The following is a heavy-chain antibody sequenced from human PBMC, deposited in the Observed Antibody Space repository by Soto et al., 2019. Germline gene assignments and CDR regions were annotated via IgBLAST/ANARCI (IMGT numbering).Heavy chain of an antibody. Sequence: EVQLLESGGGLVQPGGSLRLSCAASGFTFSSYAMSWVRQAPGKGLEWVSAISGSGGSTYSADSVKGRFTISRDNSKNTLYLQLNSLRAEDMAVYYCAKDGSDYTTGVCYILLTTLIDAQNLFDPWGQGTLVTVSS. CDR2: ISGSGGST. J-gene: IGHJ5*02. D-gene: IGHD2-8*01. V-gene: IGHV3-23*01. CDR1: GFTFSSYA. CDR3: AKDGSDYTTGVCYILLTTLIDAQNLFDP.